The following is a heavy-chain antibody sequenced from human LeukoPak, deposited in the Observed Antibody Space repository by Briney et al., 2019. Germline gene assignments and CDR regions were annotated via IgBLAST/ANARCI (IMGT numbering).Heavy chain of an antibody. CDR3: AKIWYYYGSGSPDKDY. CDR2: ISGSGGST. V-gene: IGHV3-23*01. Sequence: GGSLRLSCAASGFTFSSYAMSWVRQAPGKGLEWVSAISGSGGSTYYADSVKGRFTISRDNSKNTLYLQMNSLRAEDTAVYYCAKIWYYYGSGSPDKDYWGQGTLVTVSS. J-gene: IGHJ4*02. D-gene: IGHD3-10*01. CDR1: GFTFSSYA.